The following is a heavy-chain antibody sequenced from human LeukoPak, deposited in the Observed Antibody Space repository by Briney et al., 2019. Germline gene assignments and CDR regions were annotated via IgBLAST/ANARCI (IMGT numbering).Heavy chain of an antibody. J-gene: IGHJ4*02. D-gene: IGHD3-22*01. V-gene: IGHV4-59*12. CDR3: ARDPYYDSSGYYALYFDY. Sequence: PSETLSLTCTVAGGSISRYYWSWIRQPPGKGLEWIGSIYYSGSTYYNPSLKSRVTISVDTSKNQFSLKLSSVTAADTAVYYCARDPYYDSSGYYALYFDYWGQGTLVTVSS. CDR1: GGSISRYY. CDR2: IYYSGST.